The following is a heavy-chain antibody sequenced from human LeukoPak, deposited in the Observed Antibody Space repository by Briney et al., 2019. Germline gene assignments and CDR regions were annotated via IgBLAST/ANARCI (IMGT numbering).Heavy chain of an antibody. V-gene: IGHV3-23*01. Sequence: PGGSLRLSCAASGFTFSSYAMSWVRQAPGKGLEWVSAISGSGGSTYYADSVKGRFTISRDNSKNTLYLQMSSLRAEDTAVYYCVNIRRDGYNFDYWGQGTLVTVSS. CDR3: VNIRRDGYNFDY. D-gene: IGHD5-24*01. CDR2: ISGSGGST. J-gene: IGHJ4*02. CDR1: GFTFSSYA.